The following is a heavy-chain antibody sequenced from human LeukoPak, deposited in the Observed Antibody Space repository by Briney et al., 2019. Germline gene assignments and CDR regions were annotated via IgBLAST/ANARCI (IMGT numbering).Heavy chain of an antibody. Sequence: PSETLSLTCTVSGGSISSYYWSWIRQPPGKGLEWIGYIYYSGSTNYNPSLKSRVTISVDTSKNQFSLKLSSVTAADRAVYYCASELAGYYYYMDVWGKGTTVTVSS. D-gene: IGHD1-7*01. J-gene: IGHJ6*03. CDR1: GGSISSYY. CDR3: ASELAGYYYYMDV. CDR2: IYYSGST. V-gene: IGHV4-59*08.